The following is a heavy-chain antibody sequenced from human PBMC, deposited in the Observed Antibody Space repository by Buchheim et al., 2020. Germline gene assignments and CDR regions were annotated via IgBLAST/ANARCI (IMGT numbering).Heavy chain of an antibody. CDR3: ARGVFYGGNSDYFDY. V-gene: IGHV3-21*01. J-gene: IGHJ4*02. Sequence: EVQMMESGGGLVKPGGSLRLSCATSGFSFSSYSMTWVRQAPGKGLEWVAYISSSSRTIHYADSVKGRFTISRDNAKNSVFLQMNSLRAEDTAVFYCARGVFYGGNSDYFDYWGQGTL. D-gene: IGHD4-23*01. CDR2: ISSSSRTI. CDR1: GFSFSSYS.